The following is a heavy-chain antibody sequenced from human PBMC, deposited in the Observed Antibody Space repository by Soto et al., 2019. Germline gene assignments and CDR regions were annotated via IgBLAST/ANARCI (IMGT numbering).Heavy chain of an antibody. CDR2: VSAYNGNT. CDR3: ARDALGYSTYVF. J-gene: IGHJ4*02. D-gene: IGHD4-4*01. V-gene: IGHV1-18*01. CDR1: GYTFTNYG. Sequence: QVQLVQSGAEVKKPGASVKVSCKASGYTFTNYGISWVRQAPGQGLEWMGWVSAYNGNTDYAQKFQARVTLTTDTSTTTAYMELRSLRSDDTAVYYCARDALGYSTYVFWGQGTQVTVSS.